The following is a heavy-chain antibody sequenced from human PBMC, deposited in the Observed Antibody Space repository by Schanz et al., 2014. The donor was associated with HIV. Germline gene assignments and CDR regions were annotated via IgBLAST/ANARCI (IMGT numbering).Heavy chain of an antibody. CDR2: INPSGGST. J-gene: IGHJ5*02. V-gene: IGHV1-46*01. CDR1: GYTFTSYY. Sequence: QVHLVQSGAEVKTPGASVKVSCKASGYTFTSYYIHWVRQAPGQGLEWMGIINPSGGSTSYAQKFQGRVSMTRDTSTSTVYMELSSLRSDDTAVYYCAREKTTLNWFDPWGQGTLVTVSS. D-gene: IGHD4-4*01. CDR3: AREKTTLNWFDP.